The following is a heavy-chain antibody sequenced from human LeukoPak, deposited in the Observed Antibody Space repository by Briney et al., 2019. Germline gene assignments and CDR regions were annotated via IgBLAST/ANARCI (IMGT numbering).Heavy chain of an antibody. J-gene: IGHJ4*02. V-gene: IGHV3-21*01. Sequence: PGGPLRLSCAASGFTFSSYSMNWVRQAPGKGLEWVSSISSSSSYIYYADSVKGRFTISRDNAKNSLYLRMNSLRAEDTAVYYCARPIAAVGVDYWGQGTLVTVSS. D-gene: IGHD6-13*01. CDR1: GFTFSSYS. CDR3: ARPIAAVGVDY. CDR2: ISSSSSYI.